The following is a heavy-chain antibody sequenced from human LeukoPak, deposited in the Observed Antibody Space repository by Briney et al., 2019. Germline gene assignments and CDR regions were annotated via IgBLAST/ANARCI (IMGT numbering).Heavy chain of an antibody. CDR3: ARGRYLTTSGGAAAGFLDY. D-gene: IGHD6-13*01. Sequence: SETLSLTCTVSGGSISSTIYYWGWIRQPPGKGLEWIGSLYYSGSTYYNPSLKSRVTISVDTSKNQFSLKLYSVTAADTAVYYCARGRYLTTSGGAAAGFLDYWGQGSLVTVST. CDR1: GGSISSTIYY. CDR2: LYYSGST. V-gene: IGHV4-39*01. J-gene: IGHJ4*02.